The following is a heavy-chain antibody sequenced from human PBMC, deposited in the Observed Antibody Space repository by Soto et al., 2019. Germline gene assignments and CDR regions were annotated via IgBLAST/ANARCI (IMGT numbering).Heavy chain of an antibody. CDR2: IYYSGST. D-gene: IGHD2-2*01. V-gene: IGHV4-31*03. J-gene: IGHJ3*02. Sequence: SETLSLTCTVSGCSISSGGYYWSWIRQHPGKGLEWIGYIYYSGSTYYNPSLKSRVTISVDTSKNQFSLKLSSVTAADTAVYYCARVGIVVVPAARGTLDIWGQGTMVTVSS. CDR3: ARVGIVVVPAARGTLDI. CDR1: GCSISSGGYY.